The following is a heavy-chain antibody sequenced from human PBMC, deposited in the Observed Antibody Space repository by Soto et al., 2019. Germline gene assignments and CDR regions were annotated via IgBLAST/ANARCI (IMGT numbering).Heavy chain of an antibody. CDR2: IKQDGSEK. D-gene: IGHD3-10*01. CDR3: ARARAYYYGSGRASAFDI. Sequence: GGSLRLSCAASGFTFSSYWMSWVRQAPGKGLEWVANIKQDGSEKYYVDSVKGRFTISRDNAKNSLYLQMNSLRAEDTAVYYCARARAYYYGSGRASAFDIWGQGTMVTVSS. CDR1: GFTFSSYW. J-gene: IGHJ3*02. V-gene: IGHV3-7*01.